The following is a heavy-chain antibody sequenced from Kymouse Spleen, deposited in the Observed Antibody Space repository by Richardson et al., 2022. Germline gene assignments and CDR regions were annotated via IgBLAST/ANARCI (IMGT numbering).Heavy chain of an antibody. CDR2: ISWNSGSI. J-gene: IGHJ2*01. CDR1: GFTFDDYA. CDR3: AKDEAARLDWYFDL. Sequence: EVQLVESGGGLVQPGRSLRLSCAASGFTFDDYAMHWVRQAPGKGLEWVSGISWNSGSIGYADSVKGRFTISRDNAKNSLYLQMNSLRAEDTALYYCAKDEAARLDWYFDLWGRGTLVTVSS. D-gene: IGHD6-6*01. V-gene: IGHV3-9*01.